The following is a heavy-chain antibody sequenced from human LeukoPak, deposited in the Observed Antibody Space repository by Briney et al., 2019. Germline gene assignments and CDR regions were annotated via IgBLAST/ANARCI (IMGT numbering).Heavy chain of an antibody. J-gene: IGHJ5*02. CDR1: GYSFTSYW. Sequence: GESLKISCKGSGYSFTSYWISWVRQMPGKGLEWMGRIDPSDSYTNYSPSFQGHVTISADKSISTAYLQRSSLKASDTAMYYCARRPKGNYCSSTSCYYGWFDPWGQGTLVTVSS. D-gene: IGHD2-2*01. V-gene: IGHV5-10-1*01. CDR2: IDPSDSYT. CDR3: ARRPKGNYCSSTSCYYGWFDP.